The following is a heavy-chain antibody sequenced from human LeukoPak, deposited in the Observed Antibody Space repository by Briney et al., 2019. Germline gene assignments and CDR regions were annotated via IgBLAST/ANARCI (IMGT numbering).Heavy chain of an antibody. CDR1: GFTFNNYA. D-gene: IGHD3/OR15-3a*01. CDR2: ISYDGSNK. Sequence: AGGSLRLSCAASGFTFNNYAMHWVRQAPGKGLQWVAVISYDGSNKYYADSVKGRFTISRDNSKNTLYLQMNSLRAEDTAVYYCARDSGFSGTQRGEYWGQGTLVTVSS. CDR3: ARDSGFSGTQRGEY. J-gene: IGHJ4*02. V-gene: IGHV3-30*04.